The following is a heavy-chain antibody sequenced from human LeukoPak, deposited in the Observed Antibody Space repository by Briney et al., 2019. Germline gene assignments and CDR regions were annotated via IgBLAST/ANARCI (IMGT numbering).Heavy chain of an antibody. Sequence: ASVKVSCKASGYTFTSYYMHWVRQAPGPGLEWMGIINPIGGSTSYAQKFQGRVTMTRDTSKSTVYLELSSLRSEDTAEYYVAREGWRGPRDLDYWGQRTLVTVST. D-gene: IGHD3-3*01. CDR3: AREGWRGPRDLDY. J-gene: IGHJ4*02. CDR2: INPIGGST. CDR1: GYTFTSYY. V-gene: IGHV1-46*01.